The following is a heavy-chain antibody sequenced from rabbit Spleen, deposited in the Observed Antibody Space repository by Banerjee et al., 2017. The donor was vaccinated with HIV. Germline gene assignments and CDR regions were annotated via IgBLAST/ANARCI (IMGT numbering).Heavy chain of an antibody. D-gene: IGHD6-1*01. CDR3: ARLGHADYPYAYGLKL. Sequence: QLKESGGGLVTPGGSLTLSCKASGLTISSSYMNWVRQAPGKGLEWIGIIYGGAGSTEYATWVNGRFTISSDNAQNTVDLQMNSLTAADTATYFCARLGHADYPYAYGLKLWGPGTLVTVS. CDR1: GLTISSSY. V-gene: IGHV1S7*01. J-gene: IGHJ4*01. CDR2: IYGGAGST.